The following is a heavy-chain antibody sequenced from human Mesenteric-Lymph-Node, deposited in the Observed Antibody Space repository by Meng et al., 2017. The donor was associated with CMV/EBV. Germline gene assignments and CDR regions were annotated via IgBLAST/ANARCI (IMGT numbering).Heavy chain of an antibody. CDR3: ARGFRSRWYGGH. CDR1: GDSVSNGKYY. CDR2: VYYSGST. V-gene: IGHV4-61*01. Sequence: CTVSGDSVSNGKYYWSWIRQPPGKRLEWIGYVYYSGSTDYNPSLKSRVTISIDTSKNQFSLKLTSVTAADTAVYFCARGFRSRWYGGHWGQGSLVTVSS. J-gene: IGHJ4*02. D-gene: IGHD6-13*01.